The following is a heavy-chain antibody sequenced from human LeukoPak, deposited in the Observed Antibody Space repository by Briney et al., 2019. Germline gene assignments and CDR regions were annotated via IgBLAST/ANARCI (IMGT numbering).Heavy chain of an antibody. CDR1: GGPISSYY. J-gene: IGHJ5*02. CDR3: ARDNFWSGFLWFDP. CDR2: IYYSGST. Sequence: SETLSLTCTVSGGPISSYYWSWIRQPPGKGLEWIGYIYYSGSTNYNPSLKSRVTISVDTSKNQFSLKLSSVTAADTAVYYCARDNFWSGFLWFDPWGQGTLVTVSS. D-gene: IGHD3-3*01. V-gene: IGHV4-59*01.